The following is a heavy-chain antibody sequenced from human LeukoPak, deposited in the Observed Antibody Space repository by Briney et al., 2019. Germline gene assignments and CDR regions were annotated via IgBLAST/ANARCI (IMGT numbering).Heavy chain of an antibody. V-gene: IGHV6-1*01. D-gene: IGHD7-27*01. J-gene: IGHJ4*02. CDR3: AGGTGVFDY. Sequence: SQTLSLTCAISGESASSNSAAWNWFRQSPSSCRERLGRTYYRFKWYNDYAVSVKSRITINPDTSKNQISLQLNSVAPEDTAVYYCAGGTGVFDYWGQGTLVTVSS. CDR2: TYYRFKWYN. CDR1: GESASSNSAA.